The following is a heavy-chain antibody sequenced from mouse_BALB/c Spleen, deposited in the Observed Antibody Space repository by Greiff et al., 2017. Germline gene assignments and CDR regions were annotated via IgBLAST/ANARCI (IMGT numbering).Heavy chain of an antibody. CDR2: IWGDGST. CDR1: GFSLTGYG. D-gene: IGHD1-1*01. V-gene: IGHV2-6-7*01. Sequence: QVQLKESGPGLVAPSQSLSITCTVSGFSLTGYGVNWVRQPPGKGLEWLGMIWGDGSTDYNSALESRLSISKDNSKSQVFLKMNSLQTDDTARYYCARGDYGSSPPYAMDYWGQGTSVTVSS. J-gene: IGHJ4*01. CDR3: ARGDYGSSPPYAMDY.